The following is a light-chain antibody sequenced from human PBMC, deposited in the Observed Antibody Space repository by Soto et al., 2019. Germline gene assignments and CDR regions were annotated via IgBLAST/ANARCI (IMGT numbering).Light chain of an antibody. CDR1: QSVSSY. Sequence: EIVLTQSPATLSLSPGERATLSCRASQSVSSYLAWYQQKPGQAPRLLIYDASNRSTGIPARFSGSGSGTEFTITISSQEPEDFAVYYCQRRSNWPPLFTFGPGTKVDIK. V-gene: IGKV3-11*01. CDR3: QRRSNWPPLFT. J-gene: IGKJ3*01. CDR2: DAS.